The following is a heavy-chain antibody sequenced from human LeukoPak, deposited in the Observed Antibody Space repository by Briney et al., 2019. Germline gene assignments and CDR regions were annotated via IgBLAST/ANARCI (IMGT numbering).Heavy chain of an antibody. CDR2: IWYDGSNK. D-gene: IGHD3-3*01. Sequence: PGRFLRLSCAASGFTFSSYGMHWVRQAPGKGLEWVAIIWYDGSNKYYADSVKGRFTISRDNSKNTLYLQVNSLRAEDTAVYYCARDGSFWRGYPYYFDYWGQGTLVTASS. CDR3: ARDGSFWRGYPYYFDY. CDR1: GFTFSSYG. V-gene: IGHV3-33*01. J-gene: IGHJ4*02.